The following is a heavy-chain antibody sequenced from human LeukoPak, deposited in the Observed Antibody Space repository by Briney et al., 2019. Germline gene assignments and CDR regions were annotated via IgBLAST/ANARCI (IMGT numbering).Heavy chain of an antibody. CDR2: ISYDGSNK. D-gene: IGHD3-9*01. Sequence: GGSLRLSCAASGFTFSSYSMNWVRQAPGKGLEWVAVISYDGSNKYYADSVKGRFTISRDNSKNTLYLQMNSLRAEDTAVYYCAKSLSSPDILTGYYTPYYYYYGMHVWGQGTTVTVSS. CDR3: AKSLSSPDILTGYYTPYYYYYGMHV. CDR1: GFTFSSYS. V-gene: IGHV3-30*18. J-gene: IGHJ6*02.